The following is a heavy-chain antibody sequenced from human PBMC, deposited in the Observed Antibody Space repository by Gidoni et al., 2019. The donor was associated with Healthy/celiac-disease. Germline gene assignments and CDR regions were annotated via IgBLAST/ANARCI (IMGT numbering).Heavy chain of an antibody. CDR3: AKDPRRPSYYFDY. V-gene: IGHV3-30*18. CDR1: GFTFSSYG. CDR2: ISYDGSNK. Sequence: QVQLVESGGGVVQPGRSLRLSCAASGFTFSSYGMHWVRQAPGKGLEWVAVISYDGSNKYYADSVKGRFTISRDNSKNTLYLQMNSLRAEDTAVYYCAKDPRRPSYYFDYWGQGTLVTVSS. D-gene: IGHD6-6*01. J-gene: IGHJ4*02.